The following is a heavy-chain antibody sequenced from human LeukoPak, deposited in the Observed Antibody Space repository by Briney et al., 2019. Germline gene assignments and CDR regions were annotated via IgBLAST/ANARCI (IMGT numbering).Heavy chain of an antibody. V-gene: IGHV3-30-3*01. CDR2: ISYDGSNK. D-gene: IGHD6-19*01. CDR3: AKEGGHSSGWDFDL. Sequence: GGSLRLSCAASGFTFSSYAMHWVRQAPGKGLEWVAVISYDGSNKYYADSVKGRFTISRDNSENTLYLQMNSLRAEDTAVYYCAKEGGHSSGWDFDLWGRGTLVTVSS. CDR1: GFTFSSYA. J-gene: IGHJ2*01.